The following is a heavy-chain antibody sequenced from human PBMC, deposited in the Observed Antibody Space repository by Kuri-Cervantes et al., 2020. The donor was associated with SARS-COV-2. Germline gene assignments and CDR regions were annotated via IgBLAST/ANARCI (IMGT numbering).Heavy chain of an antibody. CDR2: ISYDGSNK. CDR3: ARDYYGSGREYGMDV. J-gene: IGHJ6*02. CDR1: GFTFSSYA. Sequence: GESLKISCAASGFTFSSYAMDWVRQAPGKGLEWVAVISYDGSNKYYADSVKGRFTISRDNSKNTLYLQMNSLRAEDTAVYYCARDYYGSGREYGMDVWGQGPTVTVSS. V-gene: IGHV3-30-3*01. D-gene: IGHD3-10*01.